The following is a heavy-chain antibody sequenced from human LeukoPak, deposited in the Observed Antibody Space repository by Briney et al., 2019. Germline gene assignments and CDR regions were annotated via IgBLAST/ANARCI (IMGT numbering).Heavy chain of an antibody. CDR2: ISNNGGYT. D-gene: IGHD6-19*01. Sequence: PGGSLRLSCAASGFTFSSSAMSWVRQAPGKGLEWVSAISNNGGYTYYADSVKGRFTISRDNSKNTLYLQMNSLRVEDAAVYYCARPYSSGWYGDFDYWGQGTLVTVSS. V-gene: IGHV3-23*01. CDR1: GFTFSSSA. CDR3: ARPYSSGWYGDFDY. J-gene: IGHJ4*02.